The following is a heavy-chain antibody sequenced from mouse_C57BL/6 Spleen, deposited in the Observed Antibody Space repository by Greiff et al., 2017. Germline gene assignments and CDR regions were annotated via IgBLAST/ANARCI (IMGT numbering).Heavy chain of an antibody. CDR3: ARSGNWYFDY. CDR2: INPNNGGT. Sequence: EVQLQQSGPELVKPGASVKISCKASGYTFTDYYMNWVKQSHGKSLEWIGDINPNNGGTSYNQKFKGKATLTVDKSSSTAYMELRSLTSEDSAVYYCARSGNWYFDYWGQGTTLTVSS. CDR1: GYTFTDYY. V-gene: IGHV1-26*01. J-gene: IGHJ2*01. D-gene: IGHD4-1*01.